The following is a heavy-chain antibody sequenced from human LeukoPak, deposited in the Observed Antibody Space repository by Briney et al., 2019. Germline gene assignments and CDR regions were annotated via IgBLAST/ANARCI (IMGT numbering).Heavy chain of an antibody. Sequence: SETLSLTCTVSGGSISSYYWSWIRQPPGKGLEWIGYIYTSGSTNYNPSLKSRVTISVDTSKNQFSLKLSSVTAADTAVYYCARHGPQAASGRTYYYYYYYMDVWGKGTTVTVSS. J-gene: IGHJ6*03. CDR1: GGSISSYY. CDR3: ARHGPQAASGRTYYYYYYYMDV. V-gene: IGHV4-4*09. CDR2: IYTSGST. D-gene: IGHD6-25*01.